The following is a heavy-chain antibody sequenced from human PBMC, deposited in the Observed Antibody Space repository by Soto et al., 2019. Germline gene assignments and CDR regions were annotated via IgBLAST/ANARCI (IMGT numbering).Heavy chain of an antibody. D-gene: IGHD5-12*01. CDR3: ARDSSPYSGYLIFDY. CDR1: GFTFSSYG. J-gene: IGHJ4*02. Sequence: PGGSLRLSCAASGFTFSSYGMHWVRQAPGKGLEWVAVIWYDGSNKYYADSVKGRFTISRDNSKNTLYLQMNSLRAEDTAVYYCARDSSPYSGYLIFDYWGQGTLVTVSS. V-gene: IGHV3-33*01. CDR2: IWYDGSNK.